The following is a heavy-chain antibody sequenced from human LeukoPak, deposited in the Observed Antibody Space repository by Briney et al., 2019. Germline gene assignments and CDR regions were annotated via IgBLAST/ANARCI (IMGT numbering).Heavy chain of an antibody. D-gene: IGHD5-12*01. CDR2: IIPIFGTA. CDR3: ARDTGIVATSSDY. Sequence: SVKVSCKASGGTFSSYAISWVRQAPGQGLEWMGGIIPIFGTANYAQKFQGRVTITADKSTSTAYMELSSLRSEDTAVYYCARDTGIVATSSDYWGQGTLVTVSS. CDR1: GGTFSSYA. V-gene: IGHV1-69*06. J-gene: IGHJ4*02.